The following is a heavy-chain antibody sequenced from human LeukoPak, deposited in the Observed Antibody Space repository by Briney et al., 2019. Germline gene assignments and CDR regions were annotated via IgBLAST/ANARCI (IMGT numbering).Heavy chain of an antibody. J-gene: IGHJ4*02. D-gene: IGHD3-3*01. CDR2: IYYSGST. CDR1: GGSISRYY. V-gene: IGHV4-59*01. CDR3: ARAGQGDFWSGLRYFDY. Sequence: KRSETLSLTCTVSGGSISRYYWSWIRQPPGKGLEWIGYIYYSGSTNYNPSLKSRVTISVDTSKNHFSLKLSSVTAADTAVYYCARAGQGDFWSGLRYFDYWGQGTRVTVSS.